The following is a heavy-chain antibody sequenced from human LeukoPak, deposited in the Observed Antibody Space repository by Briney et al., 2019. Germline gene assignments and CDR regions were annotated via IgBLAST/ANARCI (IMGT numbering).Heavy chain of an antibody. J-gene: IGHJ4*02. Sequence: GGSLRLSCAASGFIFSSYGMHWVRQAPGKGLEWVAVIWYDGSNKYYADSVKGRFTISRDNSKNTLYLQMNSLRAEDTAVYYCARESVGATTTTYFDYWGQGTLVTVSS. V-gene: IGHV3-33*01. CDR3: ARESVGATTTTYFDY. CDR1: GFIFSSYG. D-gene: IGHD1-26*01. CDR2: IWYDGSNK.